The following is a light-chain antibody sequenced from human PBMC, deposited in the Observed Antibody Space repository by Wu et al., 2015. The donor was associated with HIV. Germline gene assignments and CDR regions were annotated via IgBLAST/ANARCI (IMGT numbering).Light chain of an antibody. CDR2: DAS. Sequence: EIVMTQSPATLSVSPGDRATLSCRASQSVSTNLAWYQQKPGQSPRLLIFDASTRATGIPASFSGSGSGTEFTLTISSLQSGDFAVYYCQQYEKWPLTFGGGTEVVIK. J-gene: IGKJ4*01. CDR3: QQYEKWPLT. CDR1: QSVSTN. V-gene: IGKV3-15*01.